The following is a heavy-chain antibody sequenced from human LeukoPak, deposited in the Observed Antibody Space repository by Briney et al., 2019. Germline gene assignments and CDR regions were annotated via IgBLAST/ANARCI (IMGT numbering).Heavy chain of an antibody. CDR2: ISYDGSNK. D-gene: IGHD3-10*01. V-gene: IGHV3-30-3*01. CDR1: GFTFSSYA. CDR3: ARVGYGSGSYHYYYGMDV. Sequence: GGSLRLSCAASGFTFSSYAMHWVRQAPGKGLEWVAVISYDGSNKYYADSVKGRFTISRDNSKNTLYLQMNSLRAEDTAVYYCARVGYGSGSYHYYYGMDVWGQGTTVTVSS. J-gene: IGHJ6*02.